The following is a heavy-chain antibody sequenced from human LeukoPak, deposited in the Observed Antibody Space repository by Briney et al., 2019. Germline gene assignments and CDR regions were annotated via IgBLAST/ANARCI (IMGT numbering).Heavy chain of an antibody. J-gene: IGHJ4*02. CDR2: ISGSGGST. CDR3: AKPSYSSGWYSYFDY. V-gene: IGHV3-23*01. CDR1: GFTFSSYA. D-gene: IGHD6-19*01. Sequence: GGSLRLSCAASGFTFSSYAMSWVRQAPGKGLEWVSAISGSGGSTYYADSVKGRFTISRDNSKTTLYLQMNSLRAEDTAVYYCAKPSYSSGWYSYFDYWGQGTLVTVSS.